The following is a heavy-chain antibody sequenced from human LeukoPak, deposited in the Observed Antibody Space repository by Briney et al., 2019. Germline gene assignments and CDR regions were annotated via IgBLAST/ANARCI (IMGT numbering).Heavy chain of an antibody. D-gene: IGHD5-18*01. Sequence: PSETLSLTCAVSGYSISSGYYWGWIRQPPGKGLEWIGSIYHSGSTYYNPSLKRRVTISVDTSKNQFSLKLSSVTAADTAVCYCARGYSYGFVYWGQGTPVTVSS. CDR3: ARGYSYGFVY. CDR2: IYHSGST. J-gene: IGHJ4*02. CDR1: GYSISSGYY. V-gene: IGHV4-38-2*01.